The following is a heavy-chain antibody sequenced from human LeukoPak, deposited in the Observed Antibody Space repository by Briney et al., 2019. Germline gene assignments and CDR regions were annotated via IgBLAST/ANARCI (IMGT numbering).Heavy chain of an antibody. D-gene: IGHD5-12*01. Sequence: SVKVSCKASGNTFSSYAISWVRQAPGQGLEWMGGIIPIFGSANYAQDFQGRVTITADESTSTAYMELSSLRSEDTAVYFCARVGEGGYGYGDYYFDSWGQGTLVTVSS. V-gene: IGHV1-69*13. CDR3: ARVGEGGYGYGDYYFDS. CDR2: IIPIFGSA. CDR1: GNTFSSYA. J-gene: IGHJ4*02.